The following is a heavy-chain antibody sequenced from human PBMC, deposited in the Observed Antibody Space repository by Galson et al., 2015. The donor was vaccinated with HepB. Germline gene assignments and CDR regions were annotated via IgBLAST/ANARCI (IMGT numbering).Heavy chain of an antibody. V-gene: IGHV1-69*13. CDR2: IIPIFGTA. Sequence: SVKVSCKASGGTFTSYAISWVRRAPGQGLEWMGGIIPIFGTANYAQKFQGRVTITADESTSTAYMELSSLRSEDTAVYYCARDSGYSYGNRFDYWGQGTLVTVSS. D-gene: IGHD5-18*01. CDR1: GGTFTSYA. J-gene: IGHJ5*01. CDR3: ARDSGYSYGNRFDY.